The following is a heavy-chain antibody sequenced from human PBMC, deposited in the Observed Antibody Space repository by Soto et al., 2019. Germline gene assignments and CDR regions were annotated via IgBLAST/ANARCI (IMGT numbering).Heavy chain of an antibody. Sequence: QVQLVESGGGVVQPGTSLRLSCAPSGFTFSSYGMYWVRQAPGKGLEWVAVVSYDGNNKYYADSVKGRFTISRDNDKNMLFLQMNGLRAEERAGSYCANDLGRQLVLNYGVAVWGQGTTVTVAS. CDR2: VSYDGNNK. V-gene: IGHV3-30*18. D-gene: IGHD6-13*01. J-gene: IGHJ6*02. CDR1: GFTFSSYG. CDR3: ANDLGRQLVLNYGVAV.